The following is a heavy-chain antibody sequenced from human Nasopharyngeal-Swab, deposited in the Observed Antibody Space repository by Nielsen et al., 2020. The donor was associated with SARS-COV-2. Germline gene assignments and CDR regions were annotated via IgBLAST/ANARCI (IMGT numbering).Heavy chain of an antibody. D-gene: IGHD5-18*01. J-gene: IGHJ4*02. CDR3: AKDRDTAMGYYFDY. CDR2: ISYDGSNK. CDR1: GFTFSSYG. V-gene: IGHV3-30*18. Sequence: GESLKISCAASGFTFSSYGMHWVRQAPGKGLEWLAVISYDGSNKYYADSVKGRFTISRDNSKNTLYLQMNSLRAEDTAVYYCAKDRDTAMGYYFDYWGQGTLVTVSS.